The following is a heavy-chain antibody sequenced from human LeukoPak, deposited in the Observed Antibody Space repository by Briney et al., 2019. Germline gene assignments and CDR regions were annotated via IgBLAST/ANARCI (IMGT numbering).Heavy chain of an antibody. J-gene: IGHJ4*02. D-gene: IGHD3-10*01. CDR2: IYYSGST. CDR3: ARLYGSGYFDY. V-gene: IGHV4-39*01. CDR1: GGSISSSSYY. Sequence: SETLSLTCTVSGGSISSSSYYWGWIRQPPGKGLEWIGSIYYSGSTYYNPSLKSRVTISVDTSKNQFSLKLSSVTAADTAVYYCARLYGSGYFDYWGQGTLVTVSS.